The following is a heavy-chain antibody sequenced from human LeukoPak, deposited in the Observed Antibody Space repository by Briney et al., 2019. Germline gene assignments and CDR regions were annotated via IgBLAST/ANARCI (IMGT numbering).Heavy chain of an antibody. CDR2: ISGSGAST. CDR1: GFTFSTNA. V-gene: IGHV3-23*01. Sequence: GGSLRLSCLTSGFTFSTNAMSWVRQAPGKGLEWISGISGSGASTYYADSVTGRFTISRDNSRNTLYLQMNSLRGEDTAVYYCLRDLNWSLDQWGQGTLVTVSS. CDR3: LRDLNWSLDQ. J-gene: IGHJ4*02. D-gene: IGHD1-20*01.